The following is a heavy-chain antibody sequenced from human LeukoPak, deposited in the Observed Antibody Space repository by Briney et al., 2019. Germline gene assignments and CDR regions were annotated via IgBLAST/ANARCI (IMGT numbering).Heavy chain of an antibody. CDR2: IYPGDSDT. CDR1: GYSFTSYW. V-gene: IGHV5-51*01. CDR3: ARGLYYYDSSGYFSNWYFDL. D-gene: IGHD3-22*01. J-gene: IGHJ2*01. Sequence: GESLKISCKGSGYSFTSYWIGWVRQMPGKGLEWMGIIYPGDSDTRYSPSFQGQVTISADKSISTAYLQWSSLKASDTAMYYCARGLYYYDSSGYFSNWYFDLWGRGTLVTVSS.